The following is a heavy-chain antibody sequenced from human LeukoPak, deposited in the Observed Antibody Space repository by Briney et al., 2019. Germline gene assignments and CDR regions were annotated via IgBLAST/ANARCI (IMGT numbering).Heavy chain of an antibody. CDR2: INHSGST. D-gene: IGHD3-22*01. CDR1: GGSISSYY. Sequence: SETLSLTCTVSGGSISSYYWSWIRQPPGKGLEWIGEINHSGSTNYNPSLKSRVTISVDTSKNQFSLKLSSVTAADTAVYYCARGSDSSGYSSFGLGVYFDYWGQGTLVTVSS. CDR3: ARGSDSSGYSSFGLGVYFDY. V-gene: IGHV4-34*01. J-gene: IGHJ4*02.